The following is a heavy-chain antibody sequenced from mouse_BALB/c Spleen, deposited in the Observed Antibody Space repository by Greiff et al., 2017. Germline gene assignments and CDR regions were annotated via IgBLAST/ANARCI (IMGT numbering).Heavy chain of an antibody. CDR3: ARNRNYGNYGAMDD. D-gene: IGHD2-1*01. J-gene: IGHJ4*01. Sequence: VQLQQSGAELVKPGASVKLSCTASGFNIKDTYMHWVKQRPEQGLEWIGRIDPANGNTKYDPKFQGKATITADTSSNTAYLQLSSLTSEDTAVYYCARNRNYGNYGAMDDWGQGTSVTVSS. CDR1: GFNIKDTY. V-gene: IGHV14-3*02. CDR2: IDPANGNT.